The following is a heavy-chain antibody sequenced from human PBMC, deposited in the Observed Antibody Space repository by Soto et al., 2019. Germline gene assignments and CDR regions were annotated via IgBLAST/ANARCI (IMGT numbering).Heavy chain of an antibody. Sequence: GASVKVSCKASGCTFTSYGISWVRQAPGQGLEWMGWISAYNGNTNYAQKLQGRVTMTTDTSTSTAYMELRSLRSDDTAVYYCARSSGDYYDSSPASGMDVWGQGTTVTVSS. CDR3: ARSSGDYYDSSPASGMDV. V-gene: IGHV1-18*04. J-gene: IGHJ6*02. D-gene: IGHD3-22*01. CDR2: ISAYNGNT. CDR1: GCTFTSYG.